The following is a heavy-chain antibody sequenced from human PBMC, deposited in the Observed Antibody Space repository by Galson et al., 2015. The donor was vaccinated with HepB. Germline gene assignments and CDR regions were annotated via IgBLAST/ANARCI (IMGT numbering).Heavy chain of an antibody. CDR1: GAFLSGYF. Sequence: ETLSLTCDVYGAFLSGYFWTWIRQPPGKGLEWIGSLHYSGIANYNPSLKSRITISRDTSKNQFFLKLTSVTAADTAVYYCARDLGHGGDSDFWGQGILVTVSS. D-gene: IGHD4-23*01. J-gene: IGHJ4*02. V-gene: IGHV4-34*01. CDR2: LHYSGIA. CDR3: ARDLGHGGDSDF.